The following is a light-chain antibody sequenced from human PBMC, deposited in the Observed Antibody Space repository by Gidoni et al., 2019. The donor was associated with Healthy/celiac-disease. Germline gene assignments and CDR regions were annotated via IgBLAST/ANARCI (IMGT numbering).Light chain of an antibody. CDR1: QSVSSY. CDR3: QQRSNWPRYT. V-gene: IGKV3-11*01. CDR2: DAS. J-gene: IGKJ2*01. Sequence: EMVLTQSPATLSLSPGERATLSCRASQSVSSYLAWYQQKPGQAPRLLIYDASNRATGIPARFSVSGSGTDFTLTISSLEPEDFAVYYCQQRSNWPRYTFXXXTKLEIK.